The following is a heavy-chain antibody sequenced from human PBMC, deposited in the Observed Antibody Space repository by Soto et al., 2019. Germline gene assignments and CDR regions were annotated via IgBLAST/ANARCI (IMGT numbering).Heavy chain of an antibody. CDR2: IVVGSGNT. CDR3: VLCTTTSCYGKFDY. CDR1: GFTFSNSA. J-gene: IGHJ4*02. V-gene: IGHV1-58*02. Sequence: GASVKVSCKASGFTFSNSAIQWMRQARGERLEWIGWIVVGSGNTNYAQKIQERVTIIRDMSTSTSYMELSSLTSEDTAVYYCVLCTTTSCYGKFDYWGPGTLVTVSS. D-gene: IGHD2-2*01.